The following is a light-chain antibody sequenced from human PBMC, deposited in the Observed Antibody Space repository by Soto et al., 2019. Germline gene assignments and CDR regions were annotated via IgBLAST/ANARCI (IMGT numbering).Light chain of an antibody. J-gene: IGLJ1*01. CDR3: SSYTSSYTYV. V-gene: IGLV2-14*03. CDR1: SSDVGGYNF. Sequence: QSALTQPASVSGSPGQSVTISCAGTSSDVGGYNFVSWYQQHPVKAPQLMIYDVSSRPSGVSNRFSGSKSGNTASLTISGLQAEDEAYYYCSSYTSSYTYVFGTGTKLTVL. CDR2: DVS.